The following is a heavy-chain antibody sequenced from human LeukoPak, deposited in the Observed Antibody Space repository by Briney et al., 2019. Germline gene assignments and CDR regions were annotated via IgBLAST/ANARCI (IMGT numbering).Heavy chain of an antibody. CDR1: GYTFTCYG. CDR3: ARVGYYYGSGPPSKIDY. CDR2: ISAYNGNT. D-gene: IGHD3-10*01. Sequence: ASVKVSCKASGYTFTCYGISWVRQAPGQGLEWMGWISAYNGNTNYAQKLRGRVTMTTDTSTSTAYMELRSLRSDDTAVYYCARVGYYYGSGPPSKIDYWGQGTLVTVSS. V-gene: IGHV1-18*01. J-gene: IGHJ4*02.